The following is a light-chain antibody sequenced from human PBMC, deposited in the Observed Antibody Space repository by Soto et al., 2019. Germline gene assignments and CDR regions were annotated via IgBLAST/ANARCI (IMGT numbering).Light chain of an antibody. CDR1: KNDVGFYDF. Sequence: QSVLTQPPSASGSPGQSVTISCTGTKNDVGFYDFVSWYQHHPGKAPRLIIYEVVQRPSGVPDRFSGSKSGNTASLTVSGLQAADEADYFCKSYDGSNTYVFGSGTKVTV. J-gene: IGLJ1*01. CDR2: EVV. V-gene: IGLV2-8*01. CDR3: KSYDGSNTYV.